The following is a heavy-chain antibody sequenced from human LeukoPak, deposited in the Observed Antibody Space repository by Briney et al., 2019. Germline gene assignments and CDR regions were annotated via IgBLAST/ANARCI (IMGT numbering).Heavy chain of an antibody. V-gene: IGHV3-64*01. Sequence: SGGSLRLSCAASGFTFSSYAMHWVRQAPGKGLEYVSAISSNGGSTYYANSVKGRFTISRDNSKNTLYLQMGSLRAEDMAVYYCARQMVTTDVPDYYYYGMDVWGQGTTVTVSS. CDR2: ISSNGGST. CDR1: GFTFSSYA. J-gene: IGHJ6*02. D-gene: IGHD4-17*01. CDR3: ARQMVTTDVPDYYYYGMDV.